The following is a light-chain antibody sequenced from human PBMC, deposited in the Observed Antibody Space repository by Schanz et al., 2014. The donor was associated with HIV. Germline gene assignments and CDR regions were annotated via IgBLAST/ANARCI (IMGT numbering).Light chain of an antibody. Sequence: PGERATLSCRASQTVSSSSLAWYQQKPGQSPRLFIYGASTRATGIPDRFSGSGSGTDFSLTISRLEPEDFAVYYCQQYGTSPFAFGPGTKVDIK. J-gene: IGKJ3*01. CDR3: QQYGTSPFA. CDR1: QTVSSSS. V-gene: IGKV3-20*01. CDR2: GAS.